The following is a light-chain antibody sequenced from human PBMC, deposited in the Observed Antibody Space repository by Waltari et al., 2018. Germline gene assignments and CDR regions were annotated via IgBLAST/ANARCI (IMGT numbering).Light chain of an antibody. Sequence: QSALTQPASVSGSPGQSITISCTGTSSDVGGHNSVSLYQLHPVKAPKLMIYDVSNRPSCVSNRFFGSKFGNTASLTISGLQAEDEADYYCSSYTSSDTYVFGTGTKVTVL. J-gene: IGLJ1*01. CDR3: SSYTSSDTYV. CDR2: DVS. CDR1: SSDVGGHNS. V-gene: IGLV2-14*03.